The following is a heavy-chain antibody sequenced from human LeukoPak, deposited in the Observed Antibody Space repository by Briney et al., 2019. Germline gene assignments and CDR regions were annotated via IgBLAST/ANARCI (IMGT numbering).Heavy chain of an antibody. J-gene: IGHJ4*02. D-gene: IGHD5-18*01. CDR1: GFTFSSSS. CDR2: ISGTSNTI. Sequence: PGGSLRLSCAASGFTFSSSSMNWVRQAPGRGLEWLSFISGTSNTIYYADSVKGRFTISRDNAKNSLYLQMNSLRDEDTAVYYCARVRGSYGYGLDYWGQGTLVTVSS. V-gene: IGHV3-48*02. CDR3: ARVRGSYGYGLDY.